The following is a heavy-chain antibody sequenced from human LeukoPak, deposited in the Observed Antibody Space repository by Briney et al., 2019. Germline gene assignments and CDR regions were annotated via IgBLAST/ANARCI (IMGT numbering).Heavy chain of an antibody. J-gene: IGHJ4*02. D-gene: IGHD6-13*01. Sequence: PSETLSLTCAVYGGSFSGYYWSWIRQPPGKGLEWIGEINHSGSTNYNPSLKSRVTISVDTPKNQFSLKLSSVTAADAAVYYCARILSAAGPDYWGQGTLVTVSS. V-gene: IGHV4-34*01. CDR1: GGSFSGYY. CDR3: ARILSAAGPDY. CDR2: INHSGST.